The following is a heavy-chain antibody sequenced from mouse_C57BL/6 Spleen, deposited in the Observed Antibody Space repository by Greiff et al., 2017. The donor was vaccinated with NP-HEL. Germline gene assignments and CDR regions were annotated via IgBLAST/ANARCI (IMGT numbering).Heavy chain of an antibody. J-gene: IGHJ4*01. CDR2: IYPGDGDT. V-gene: IGHV1-82*01. Sequence: VQLQQSGPELVKPGASVKISCKASGYAFSSSWMNWVKQRPGKGLEWIGRIYPGDGDTNYNGKFKGKATLTADKSSSTAYMQLSSLTYEDSAVYFCARWSGTGAMDYWGQGTSVTVSS. CDR3: ARWSGTGAMDY. CDR1: GYAFSSSW. D-gene: IGHD4-1*01.